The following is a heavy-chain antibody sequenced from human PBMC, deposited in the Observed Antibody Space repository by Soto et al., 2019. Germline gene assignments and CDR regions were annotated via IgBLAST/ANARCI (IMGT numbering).Heavy chain of an antibody. CDR2: IYHSGRT. J-gene: IGHJ5*01. CDR3: AKAGSSWYWVDS. CDR1: SGSISSTNW. Sequence: QVQLQESGPGVVKPSGTLSLTCDVSSGSISSTNWWNWVRQAPGKGLEWIGEIYHSGRTNYNPSLKSRVTISVDKSKNQFSLNLTSVPAADTGVYFCAKAGSSWYWVDSWGQGTLVTVSS. V-gene: IGHV4-4*02. D-gene: IGHD6-13*01.